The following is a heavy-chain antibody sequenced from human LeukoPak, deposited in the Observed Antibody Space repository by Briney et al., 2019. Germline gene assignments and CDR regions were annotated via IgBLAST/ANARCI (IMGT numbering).Heavy chain of an antibody. J-gene: IGHJ4*02. CDR2: ISGSGGST. CDR1: GFTFSSYA. V-gene: IGHV3-23*01. Sequence: PGGSLRLSCAASGFTFSSYAMSWVRQAPEKGLEWVSAISGSGGSTYYADSVKGRFTISRDNSKNTLYLQMNSLRAEDTAVYYCAKGRIVVVVAATPLNYWGQGTLVTVSS. CDR3: AKGRIVVVVAATPLNY. D-gene: IGHD2-15*01.